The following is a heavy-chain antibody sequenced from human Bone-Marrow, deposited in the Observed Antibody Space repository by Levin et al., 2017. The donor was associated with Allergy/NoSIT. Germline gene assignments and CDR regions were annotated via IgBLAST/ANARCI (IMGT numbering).Heavy chain of an antibody. D-gene: IGHD5-24*01. CDR3: ARVDQMALDY. Sequence: GESLKISCAASGFTFSDYYMSWIRQAPGKGLEWVSYISSSGSTIYYADSVKGRFTISRDNAKNSLYLQMNSLRAEDTAVYYCARVDQMALDYWGQGTLVTVSS. V-gene: IGHV3-11*01. CDR2: ISSSGSTI. CDR1: GFTFSDYY. J-gene: IGHJ4*02.